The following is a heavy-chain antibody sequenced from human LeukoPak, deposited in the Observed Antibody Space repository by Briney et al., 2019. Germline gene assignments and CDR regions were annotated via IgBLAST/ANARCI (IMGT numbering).Heavy chain of an antibody. CDR1: GFTFTRAW. Sequence: GGSLRLSCAASGFTFTRAWMNWVRQVPGKGLEWVGHMKSKSDGGITDYAAPVKGRFTISRDDSKSTLYLQMDSLKTEGTAVSYCTRGHYGRWGQGTLVTVSS. CDR3: TRGHYGR. J-gene: IGHJ4*02. D-gene: IGHD3-10*01. V-gene: IGHV3-15*01. CDR2: MKSKSDGGIT.